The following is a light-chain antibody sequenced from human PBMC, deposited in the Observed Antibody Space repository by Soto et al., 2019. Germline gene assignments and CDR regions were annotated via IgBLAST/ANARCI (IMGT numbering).Light chain of an antibody. CDR1: SSDVGGYNY. J-gene: IGLJ2*01. CDR2: EVS. V-gene: IGLV2-8*01. Sequence: QSVLTQPPSASGSPGQSVTISCTGASSDVGGYNYVSWYQQHPGKAPKVMIYEVSKRPSGVPDRFSGSKSGNTASLTVSGLQAEDEADYYCSSYAGTNFVVFGGGTQLTVL. CDR3: SSYAGTNFVV.